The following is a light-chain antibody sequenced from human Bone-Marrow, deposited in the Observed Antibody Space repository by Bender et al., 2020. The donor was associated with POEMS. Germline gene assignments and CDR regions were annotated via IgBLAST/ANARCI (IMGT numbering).Light chain of an antibody. CDR3: AVWDDSLNGWM. Sequence: QSALSQPASVSGSPGQTITISCTEVSDHLSWYQHHPGNAPRLIIFEGTKRPSGVPDRFSGSKSGTSASLAISGLRSEDEADYYCAVWDDSLNGWMFGGGTKLTVL. J-gene: IGLJ3*02. V-gene: IGLV2-14*02. CDR2: EGT. CDR1: VSDH.